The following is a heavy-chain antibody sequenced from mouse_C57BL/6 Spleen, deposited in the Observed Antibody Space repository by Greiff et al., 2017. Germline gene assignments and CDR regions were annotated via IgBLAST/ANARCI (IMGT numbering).Heavy chain of an antibody. CDR3: AREDDYESMDY. V-gene: IGHV1-82*01. Sequence: QVQLQQSGPELVKPGASVKISCKASGYAFSSSWMNWVKQRPGKGLEWIGRIYPGDGDTNYNGKFKGKATLTADKSSSTAYMQLSSLTSEDSAVYFCAREDDYESMDYWGQGTSVTVSS. CDR2: IYPGDGDT. CDR1: GYAFSSSW. J-gene: IGHJ4*01. D-gene: IGHD2-4*01.